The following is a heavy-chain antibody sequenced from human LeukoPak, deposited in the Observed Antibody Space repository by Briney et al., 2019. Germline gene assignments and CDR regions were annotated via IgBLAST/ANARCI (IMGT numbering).Heavy chain of an antibody. D-gene: IGHD5-18*01. CDR3: ARVYDEYSYGSLS. CDR1: GFTFSVFV. CDR2: ISGSGGST. Sequence: GGSLRLSCAASGFTFSVFVMNWVRQTPGKGLEWVSVISGSGGSTYYADSVKDRFTISRDNAKNSLYLQMNSLRAEDTAVYYCARVYDEYSYGSLSWGQGTLVTVSS. V-gene: IGHV3-23*01. J-gene: IGHJ5*02.